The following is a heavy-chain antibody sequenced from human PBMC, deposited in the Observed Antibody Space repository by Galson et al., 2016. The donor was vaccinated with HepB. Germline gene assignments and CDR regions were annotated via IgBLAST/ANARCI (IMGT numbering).Heavy chain of an antibody. CDR1: GYSLTELS. D-gene: IGHD3-16*02. V-gene: IGHV1-24*01. CDR3: VIDILSTLPGRGTEYFQY. J-gene: IGHJ1*01. Sequence: SVKVSCKVPGYSLTELSIHWVRQAPGKGLEWMGGYDPDEGEIVYAERFQGRVTMTEDTSTDTAYMDMNNLRSEDTAVYYCVIDILSTLPGRGTEYFQYWGQGTLVTASS. CDR2: YDPDEGEI.